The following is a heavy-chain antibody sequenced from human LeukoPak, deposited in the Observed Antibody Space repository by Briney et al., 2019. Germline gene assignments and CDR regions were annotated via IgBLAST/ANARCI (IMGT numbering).Heavy chain of an antibody. D-gene: IGHD1-26*01. CDR3: ASRTHTQLHMSYDAFDI. V-gene: IGHV4-34*01. J-gene: IGHJ3*02. CDR1: GGSFSGYY. CDR2: INHSGST. Sequence: SETLSLTCAVYGGSFSGYYWSWIRQPPGKGLEWIGEINHSGSTNYNPSLKSRVTISVDTSKNQFSLKLSSVTAADTAVYYCASRTHTQLHMSYDAFDIWGQGTMVTVSS.